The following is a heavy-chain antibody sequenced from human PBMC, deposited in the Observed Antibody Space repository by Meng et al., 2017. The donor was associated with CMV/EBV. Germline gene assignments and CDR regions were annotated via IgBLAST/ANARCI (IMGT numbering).Heavy chain of an antibody. V-gene: IGHV3-48*03. CDR3: ARGVVITIFGPTYNWFDP. Sequence: GGSLRLSCAASGFTFSSYEMNWVRQAPGKGLEWVSYISSSGSTIYYADSVKGRFTISRDNAKNSLYLQMNSLRAEDTAVYYCARGVVITIFGPTYNWFDPWGQGTLVTVSS. J-gene: IGHJ5*02. CDR2: ISSSGSTI. D-gene: IGHD3-3*01. CDR1: GFTFSSYE.